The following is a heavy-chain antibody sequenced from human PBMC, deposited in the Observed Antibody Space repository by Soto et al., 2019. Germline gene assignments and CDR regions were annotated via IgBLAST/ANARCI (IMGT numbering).Heavy chain of an antibody. CDR3: VKDMGQAAVGIRYPYGLDV. CDR1: GFTVSRFG. J-gene: IGHJ6*02. V-gene: IGHV3-64D*06. Sequence: VGSLRLSCSGSGFTVSRFGMHWVRQAPGKGLEHVSTLSSNGIGTYYADSVKGRFTFSRDTSKNTLYLQMSSLRTEDTAVYYCVKDMGQAAVGIRYPYGLDVWGLGTAVTVSS. CDR2: LSSNGIGT. D-gene: IGHD6-13*01.